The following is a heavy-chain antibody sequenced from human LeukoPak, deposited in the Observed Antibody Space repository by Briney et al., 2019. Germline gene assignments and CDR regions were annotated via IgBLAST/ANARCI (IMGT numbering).Heavy chain of an antibody. Sequence: SETLSLTCTVSSGSISHYYWAWIRQPAGKGLEWIGRISRSGSTNYNPSLKSRVTMSVDTSKNQFSLKLNSVTAADTAVYYCARESGDFDYWGQGTLATVSS. J-gene: IGHJ4*02. CDR2: ISRSGST. CDR1: SGSISHYY. V-gene: IGHV4-4*07. D-gene: IGHD4-17*01. CDR3: ARESGDFDY.